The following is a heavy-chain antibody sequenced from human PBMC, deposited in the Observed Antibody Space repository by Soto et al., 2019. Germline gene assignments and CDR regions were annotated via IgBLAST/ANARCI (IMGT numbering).Heavy chain of an antibody. Sequence: GGSLILSCAASGFTFSSYAMSWVRQAPGKGLEWVAVIYSGSNTKYADSVKGRFTISRDNSKNTLYLQMNSLRAEDTAVYYCAKVGGLTGPIWGQGTLVTVSS. CDR2: IYSGSNT. J-gene: IGHJ4*02. CDR1: GFTFSSYA. CDR3: AKVGGLTGPI. V-gene: IGHV3-23*03. D-gene: IGHD7-27*01.